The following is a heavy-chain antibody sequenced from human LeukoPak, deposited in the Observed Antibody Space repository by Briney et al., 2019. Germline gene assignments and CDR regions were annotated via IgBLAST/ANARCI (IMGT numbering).Heavy chain of an antibody. CDR3: AKESSVAGAGLLDY. Sequence: GRSLRLSCAASGFTFSSYAMHWVRQAPGKGLEWVSSISGSGGSKWFADSVKGRFTISRDNSENTLYLQMNRLRAEDTALYYCAKESSVAGAGLLDYWGQGTLVTVSS. CDR1: GFTFSSYA. D-gene: IGHD6-19*01. J-gene: IGHJ4*02. CDR2: ISGSGGSK. V-gene: IGHV3-23*01.